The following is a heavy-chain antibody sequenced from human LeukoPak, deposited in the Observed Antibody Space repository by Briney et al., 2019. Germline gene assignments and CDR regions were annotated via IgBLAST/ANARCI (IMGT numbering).Heavy chain of an antibody. V-gene: IGHV3-48*01. CDR1: GFAYDHCS. Sequence: HAGGSLRLSCVGSGFAYDHCSMNWVRQAPGKGLKWLSYITGDNKAYYADSLKGRFVISRDNAKNSVYLQMNSLSVEDTAVYYCVRGGVADGNYFGDWGQGTVVTVSS. J-gene: IGHJ4*02. CDR3: VRGGVADGNYFGD. CDR2: ITGDNKA. D-gene: IGHD3-10*01.